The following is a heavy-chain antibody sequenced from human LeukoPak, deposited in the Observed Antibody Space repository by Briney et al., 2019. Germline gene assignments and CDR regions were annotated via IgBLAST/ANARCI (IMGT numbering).Heavy chain of an antibody. J-gene: IGHJ4*02. V-gene: IGHV3-21*04. Sequence: GGSLRLSCAASGFTFSSYSMNWVRQAPGKGLEWVSSISSSSSYIYYADSVKGRFTISRDNAKNSLYLQMNSLRAEDTAVYYCARDWYCSSTSCYKGDLFDYWGQGTLVTVSS. CDR1: GFTFSSYS. D-gene: IGHD2-2*02. CDR3: ARDWYCSSTSCYKGDLFDY. CDR2: ISSSSSYI.